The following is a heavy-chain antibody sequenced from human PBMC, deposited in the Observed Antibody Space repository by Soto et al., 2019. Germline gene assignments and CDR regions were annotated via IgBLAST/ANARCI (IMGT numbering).Heavy chain of an antibody. Sequence: QVQLVQSGGEVKKPGASVKVSCKASGYALSTYGISWVRQAPGQGLEWMGWVSGYTGNRNYAQKFQDRVTMTTDTSTSTAYMELRSLRSDDTAVYFCARGAAAVWFDPWGQGTLVTVSS. CDR2: VSGYTGNR. V-gene: IGHV1-18*01. CDR1: GYALSTYG. D-gene: IGHD6-13*01. CDR3: ARGAAAVWFDP. J-gene: IGHJ5*02.